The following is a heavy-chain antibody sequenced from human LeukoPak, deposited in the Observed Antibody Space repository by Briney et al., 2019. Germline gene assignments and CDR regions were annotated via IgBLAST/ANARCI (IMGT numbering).Heavy chain of an antibody. CDR3: ARDEYYDSSGYYSYYYYYYMDV. CDR2: IIPIFGTA. J-gene: IGHJ6*03. CDR1: GGTFSSYA. D-gene: IGHD3-22*01. Sequence: GASVRVSCKASGGTFSSYAISWVRQAPGQGLEWMGRIIPIFGTANYAQKFQGRVTITTDESTSTAYMELSSQRSEDTAVYYCARDEYYDSSGYYSYYYYYYMDVWGKGTTVTVSS. V-gene: IGHV1-69*05.